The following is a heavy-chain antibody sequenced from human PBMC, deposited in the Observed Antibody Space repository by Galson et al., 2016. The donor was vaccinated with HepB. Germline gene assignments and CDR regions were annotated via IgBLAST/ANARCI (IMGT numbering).Heavy chain of an antibody. J-gene: IGHJ4*02. D-gene: IGHD1-1*01. CDR3: ARGGQRNDIRLDY. Sequence: SLRLSCAASGFTFTTYWMNWVRQAPGKGLEWVANINQDGSDTRYVDSVKGRFTISRDKPKNSLYLQLDSLRAEDTALYYCARGGQRNDIRLDYWGRGTLVTVSS. CDR2: INQDGSDT. CDR1: GFTFTTYW. V-gene: IGHV3-7*01.